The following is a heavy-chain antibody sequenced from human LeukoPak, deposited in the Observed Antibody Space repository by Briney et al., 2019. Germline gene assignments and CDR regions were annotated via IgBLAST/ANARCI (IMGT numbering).Heavy chain of an antibody. J-gene: IGHJ6*02. CDR1: GYTFASYY. V-gene: IGHV1-46*01. Sequence: ASVKVSCKASGYTFASYYMHWVRQAPGQGLEWMGIINPSGGSTSYAQKFQGRVTMTRNTSISTAYMELSSLRSEDTAVYYCARAPNYYGMDVWGQGTTVTVSS. CDR3: ARAPNYYGMDV. CDR2: INPSGGST.